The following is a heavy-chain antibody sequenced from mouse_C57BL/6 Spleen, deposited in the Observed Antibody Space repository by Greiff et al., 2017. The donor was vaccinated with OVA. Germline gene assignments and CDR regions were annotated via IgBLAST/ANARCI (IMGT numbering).Heavy chain of an antibody. CDR1: GYAFTNYL. CDR2: INPGRGGT. J-gene: IGHJ4*01. CDR3: ARDEKDYYAMDY. Sequence: QVQLQQSGAELVRPGTSVKVSCKASGYAFTNYLIEWVKQRPGQGLEWIGVINPGRGGTNYNEKFKGKATLTADKSSSTAYMQLSSLTSEDSAVYFCARDEKDYYAMDYWGQGTSVTVSS. V-gene: IGHV1-54*01.